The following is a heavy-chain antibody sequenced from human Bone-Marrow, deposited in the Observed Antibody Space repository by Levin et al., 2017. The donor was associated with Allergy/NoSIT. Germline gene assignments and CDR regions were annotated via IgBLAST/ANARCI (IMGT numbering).Heavy chain of an antibody. Sequence: LSQTLSLTCAVSGASINGTNWWSWVRQPPGKGLEWIGDIYHSGGTTYNPSLRSRVTISVDKSKNQFLLRLTSVTAADTALYYCASWGGSFTTWHFDYWGQGILVTVSS. CDR2: IYHSGGT. D-gene: IGHD1-26*01. V-gene: IGHV4-4*02. CDR1: GASINGTNW. CDR3: ASWGGSFTTWHFDY. J-gene: IGHJ4*02.